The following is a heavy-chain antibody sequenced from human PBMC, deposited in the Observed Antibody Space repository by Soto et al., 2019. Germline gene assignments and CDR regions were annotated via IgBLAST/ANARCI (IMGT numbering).Heavy chain of an antibody. CDR2: INHSGST. Sequence: SETLSLTCAVYGGSFSGYYWSWIRQPPGKGLEWIGEINHSGSTNYNPSLKSRVTISVDTSKNQFSLKLSSVTAADAAVYYCATLGIAVAGTGRNDDAFDIWGQGTMVTVSS. CDR1: GGSFSGYY. V-gene: IGHV4-34*01. CDR3: ATLGIAVAGTGRNDDAFDI. J-gene: IGHJ3*02. D-gene: IGHD6-19*01.